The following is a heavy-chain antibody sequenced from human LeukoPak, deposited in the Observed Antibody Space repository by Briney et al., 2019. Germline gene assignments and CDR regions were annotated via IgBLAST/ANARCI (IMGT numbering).Heavy chain of an antibody. V-gene: IGHV4-30-2*01. J-gene: IGHJ5*02. CDR1: GGSISSGGYY. Sequence: PSQTLSLTCTVSGGSISSGGYYWSWLRQPPGKGLEWIGYIYHSGSTSYNPSLKSRVTISVDRSRNQFSLKLTSVTAADTAVYYCARDNPWNWFDPWGQGTLVTVSS. CDR2: IYHSGST. CDR3: ARDNPWNWFDP.